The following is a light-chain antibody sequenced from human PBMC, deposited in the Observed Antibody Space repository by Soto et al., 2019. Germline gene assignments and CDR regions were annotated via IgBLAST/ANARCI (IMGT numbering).Light chain of an antibody. Sequence: QSVLTQSSSASASLGSSVKLTCTLSSGHSSYIIAWHQQQPGKAPRYLMKLEGSGSYNKGSGVPDRFSGSSSGADRYPTISNLQFEDEADYYCETWDSNTRVFGTGTKLTVL. CDR1: SGHSSYI. CDR2: LEGSGSY. V-gene: IGLV4-60*02. CDR3: ETWDSNTRV. J-gene: IGLJ1*01.